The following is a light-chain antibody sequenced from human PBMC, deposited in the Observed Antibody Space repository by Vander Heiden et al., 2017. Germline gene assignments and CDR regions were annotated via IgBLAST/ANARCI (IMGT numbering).Light chain of an antibody. Sequence: QSVLAQPPSASGTPGQRVTIPCSGSSSNIGSTTVTWYQQLPGTAPKLLIYSNDQRPSGVPDRFSGSKSGTSASLALSGLQSQDEADYYCAAWDDSLNVVAFGGGTKLTVL. CDR1: SSNIGSTT. J-gene: IGLJ2*01. CDR3: AAWDDSLNVVA. V-gene: IGLV1-44*01. CDR2: SND.